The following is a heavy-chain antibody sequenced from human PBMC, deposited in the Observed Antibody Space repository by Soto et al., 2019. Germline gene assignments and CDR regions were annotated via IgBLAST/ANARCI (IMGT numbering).Heavy chain of an antibody. CDR1: GYTFTEYD. D-gene: IGHD4-17*01. CDR2: VSPENRNA. J-gene: IGHJ4*02. Sequence: ASVKVSCKTCGYTFTEYDINWVRQAPGQGLEYMGWVSPENRNAGYAPQFRGRVSMTADTSINTVYLELTTLTYEDTAVYYCEVTTGYWGQGPMVTVSS. V-gene: IGHV1-8*01. CDR3: EVTTGY.